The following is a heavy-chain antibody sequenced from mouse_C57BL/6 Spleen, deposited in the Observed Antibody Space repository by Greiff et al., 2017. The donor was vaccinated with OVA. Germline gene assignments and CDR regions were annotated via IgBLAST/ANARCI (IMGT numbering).Heavy chain of an antibody. CDR2: ISYDGSN. CDR1: GYSITSGYY. Sequence: EVKLMESGPGLVKPSQSLSLTCSVTGYSITSGYYWNWIRQFPGNKLEWMGYISYDGSNNYNPSLKNRISITRDTSKNQFFLKLNSVTTEDTATYYCATYGSSYEGYFDVWGTGTTVTVSS. J-gene: IGHJ1*03. D-gene: IGHD1-1*01. V-gene: IGHV3-6*01. CDR3: ATYGSSYEGYFDV.